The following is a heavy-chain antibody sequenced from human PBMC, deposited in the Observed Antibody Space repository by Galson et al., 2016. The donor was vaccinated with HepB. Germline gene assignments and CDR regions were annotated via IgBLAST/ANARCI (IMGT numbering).Heavy chain of an antibody. CDR2: IGWNGGSL. D-gene: IGHD1-26*01. Sequence: SLRLSCAASGFTFHAYAMHWVRQVPGKGLEWVSGIGWNGGSLGSADSVKGRFIISRDNAENSLYLQMNSLRAEDTAFYYCAKDRWYSGSYYGAFDIWGQGPMVTVSS. CDR1: GFTFHAYA. V-gene: IGHV3-9*01. J-gene: IGHJ3*02. CDR3: AKDRWYSGSYYGAFDI.